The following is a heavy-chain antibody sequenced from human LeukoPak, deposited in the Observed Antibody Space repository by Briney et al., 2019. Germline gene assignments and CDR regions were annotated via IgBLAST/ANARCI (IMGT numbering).Heavy chain of an antibody. Sequence: GGSLRLSCAASGLTFSDYAMRWVRLAPGRGLEWVSDISLGGGGTYYADSVKGRFTISRDNSKNTPYLQMNSLRAEDTALYYCAKEAHYPHMGTYLVTIDSWGQGTLVTVSS. J-gene: IGHJ4*02. V-gene: IGHV3-23*01. CDR2: ISLGGGGT. D-gene: IGHD3-9*01. CDR1: GLTFSDYA. CDR3: AKEAHYPHMGTYLVTIDS.